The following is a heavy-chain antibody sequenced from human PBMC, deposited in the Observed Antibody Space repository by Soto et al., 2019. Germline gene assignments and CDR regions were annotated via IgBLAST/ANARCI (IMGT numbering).Heavy chain of an antibody. V-gene: IGHV4-59*01. CDR3: ARGAPTTYFDY. CDR1: GGSISSYY. CDR2: FYYSGST. Sequence: QVQLQESGPGLVKPSETLSLTCAVSGGSISSYYWSWIRQPPGKGLEWIGYFYYSGSTNYNPSLKSRVTISVDTSKNQFSLKLSSVTAADTAVYYCARGAPTTYFDYWGQGTLVTVSS. J-gene: IGHJ4*02.